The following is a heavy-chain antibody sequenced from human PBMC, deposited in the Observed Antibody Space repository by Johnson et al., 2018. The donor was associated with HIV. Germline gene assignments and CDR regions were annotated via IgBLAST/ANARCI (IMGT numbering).Heavy chain of an antibody. CDR1: GFTFDDYG. D-gene: IGHD3-10*01. Sequence: QMQLVESGGGVVRPGGPLRLSCAASGFTFDDYGMSWVRQAPGKGLEWVAFIRSDESNKYYADSVKGRFTISSDNSKSTVYLHMTSPRTEDAALYYCAKQYYGSGGSVHAFDIWGQGTMVTVSS. V-gene: IGHV3-30*02. J-gene: IGHJ3*02. CDR2: IRSDESNK. CDR3: AKQYYGSGGSVHAFDI.